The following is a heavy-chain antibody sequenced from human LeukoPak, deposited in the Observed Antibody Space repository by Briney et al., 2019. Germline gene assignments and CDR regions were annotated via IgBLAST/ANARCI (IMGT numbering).Heavy chain of an antibody. Sequence: GGPLRHSCAASGFTFSSYAMHWVRQAPGKGLEWVAVISYDGSNKYYADSVKGRFTISRDNSKNTLYLQMNSLRAEDTAVYYCASAGYSSFFYFDYWGQGTLVTVSS. CDR2: ISYDGSNK. D-gene: IGHD5-18*01. J-gene: IGHJ4*02. V-gene: IGHV3-30-3*01. CDR3: ASAGYSSFFYFDY. CDR1: GFTFSSYA.